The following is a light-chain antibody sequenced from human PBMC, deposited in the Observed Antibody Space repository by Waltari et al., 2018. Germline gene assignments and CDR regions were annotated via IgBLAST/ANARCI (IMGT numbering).Light chain of an antibody. J-gene: IGLJ2*01. CDR2: KAA. CDR3: YSATDNDWL. CDR1: ILTKRY. Sequence: SYELTQPSSVSVSPGQPVRITCSGDILTKRYARWFQRKAGQAPIVIIYKAAERPSGIPERFSGSSSGTTVTLTITGAQVEDEADYYCYSATDNDWLFGGGTKLTVL. V-gene: IGLV3-27*01.